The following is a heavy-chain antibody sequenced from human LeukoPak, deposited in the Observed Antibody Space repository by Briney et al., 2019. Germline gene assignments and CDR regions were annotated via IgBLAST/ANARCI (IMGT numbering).Heavy chain of an antibody. J-gene: IGHJ3*02. CDR2: INHSGST. Sequence: SETLSLTCAVYGGSFSGYYWTWIRQPPGKGLEWIGEINHSGSTNYIPSLKSRVTISVDTSNNHFSLRLSSVTAADTAVYYCARHDKWELLDDAFDIWGQGTMVTVSS. D-gene: IGHD1-26*01. CDR3: ARHDKWELLDDAFDI. V-gene: IGHV4-34*01. CDR1: GGSFSGYY.